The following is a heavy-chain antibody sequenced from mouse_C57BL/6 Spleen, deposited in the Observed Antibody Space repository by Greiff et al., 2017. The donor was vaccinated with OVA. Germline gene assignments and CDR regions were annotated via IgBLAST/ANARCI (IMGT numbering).Heavy chain of an antibody. CDR3: ARYGGYFDY. CDR2: IDPSDSYT. CDR1: GYTFTSYW. Sequence: QVQLKQPGAELVMPGASVKLSCKASGYTFTSYWMHWVKQRPGQGLEWIGEIDPSDSYTNYNQKFKGKSTLTVDKSSSTAYMQLSSLTSEDSAVYYCARYGGYFDYWGQGTTLTVSS. J-gene: IGHJ2*01. V-gene: IGHV1-69*01. D-gene: IGHD1-1*01.